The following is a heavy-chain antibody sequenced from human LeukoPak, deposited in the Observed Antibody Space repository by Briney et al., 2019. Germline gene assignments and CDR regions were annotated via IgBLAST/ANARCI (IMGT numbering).Heavy chain of an antibody. J-gene: IGHJ5*02. Sequence: SETLSLTCTVSGGSISSYYWSWIRQPPGKGLEWIGYIYYSGSTNYNPSLKSRVTISVDTSKNQFSLKLSSVTAADTAVYYCARDRAGSLDPWGQGTLVTVSS. CDR1: GGSISSYY. CDR3: ARDRAGSLDP. V-gene: IGHV4-59*01. CDR2: IYYSGST. D-gene: IGHD3-10*01.